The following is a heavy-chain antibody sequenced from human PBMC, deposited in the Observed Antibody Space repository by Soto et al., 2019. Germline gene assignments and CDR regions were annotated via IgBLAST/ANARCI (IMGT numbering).Heavy chain of an antibody. CDR3: ARAPLPPSYSSGWYFDY. J-gene: IGHJ4*02. CDR2: ISSSSSYI. Sequence: GGSLRLSCAASGFTFSSYSMNWVRQAPGKGLEWVSSISSSSSYIYYADSVKGRFTISRDNAKNSLYLQMNSLRAEDTAVYYCARAPLPPSYSSGWYFDYWGQGTLVTVSS. CDR1: GFTFSSYS. D-gene: IGHD6-19*01. V-gene: IGHV3-21*01.